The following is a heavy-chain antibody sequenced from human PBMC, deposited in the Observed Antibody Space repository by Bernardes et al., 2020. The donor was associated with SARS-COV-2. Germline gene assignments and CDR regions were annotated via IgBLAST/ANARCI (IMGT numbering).Heavy chain of an antibody. Sequence: LSLTCTVSGGSIARSSYYWGWVRQPPGKGLEWIGNIYYTGKTYYSPSLGSRVTISVDTSKNQFSLKLSSVTAADAAIYYCASLDYIEASSPPYWGQGIPVTVSS. V-gene: IGHV4-39*01. CDR3: ASLDYIEASSPPY. CDR2: IYYTGKT. CDR1: GGSIARSSYY. D-gene: IGHD5-12*01. J-gene: IGHJ4*02.